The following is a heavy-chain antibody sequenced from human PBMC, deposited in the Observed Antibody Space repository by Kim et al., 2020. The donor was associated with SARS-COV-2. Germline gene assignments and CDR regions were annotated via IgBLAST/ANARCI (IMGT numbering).Heavy chain of an antibody. CDR2: ISWHSGTI. J-gene: IGHJ6*02. CDR1: GFTFDDYA. CDR3: AKDSGMVREDYGMDV. Sequence: GGSLRLSCAASGFTFDDYAMHWVRQAPGKGLEWVSGISWHSGTIGYADSVKGRFTISRDNAKTSLYLQMNSLRAEDTALYYCAKDSGMVREDYGMDVWG. D-gene: IGHD3-10*01. V-gene: IGHV3-9*01.